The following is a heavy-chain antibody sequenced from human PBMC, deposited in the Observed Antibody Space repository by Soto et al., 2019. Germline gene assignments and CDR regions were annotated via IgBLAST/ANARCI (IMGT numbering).Heavy chain of an antibody. V-gene: IGHV3-23*01. D-gene: IGHD3-22*01. J-gene: IGHJ3*02. CDR2: ISGSGGST. CDR1: GFTFSSYA. CDR3: IVVGDDAFDI. Sequence: EVQLLESGGGLVQPGGSLRLSCAASGFTFSSYAMSWVRQAPGKGLEWVSAISGSGGSTYYADSVKGRFTISRDNSKNTLYLQMNSLIAEDTAVYWGIVVGDDAFDIWVQGTMVTVSS.